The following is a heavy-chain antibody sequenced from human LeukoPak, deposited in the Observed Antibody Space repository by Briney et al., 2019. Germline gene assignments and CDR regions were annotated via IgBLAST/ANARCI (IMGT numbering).Heavy chain of an antibody. V-gene: IGHV1-69*05. CDR3: ARSPRYCSSTSCYSPPATPYYYYMDV. J-gene: IGHJ6*03. Sequence: SVKVSCKASGGTFSSYAISWVRQAPGQGLEWMGGIIPIFGTANYAQKFQGRVTITTDESTSTAYVELSSLRSEDTAVYYCARSPRYCSSTSCYSPPATPYYYYMDVWGKGTTVTVSS. CDR1: GGTFSSYA. D-gene: IGHD2-2*01. CDR2: IIPIFGTA.